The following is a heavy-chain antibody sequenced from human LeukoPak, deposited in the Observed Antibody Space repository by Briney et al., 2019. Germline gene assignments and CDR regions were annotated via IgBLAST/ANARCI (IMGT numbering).Heavy chain of an antibody. CDR3: AKDRGSSGWYEFDY. V-gene: IGHV3-7*01. Sequence: GGSLRLSCAASGFTSSSYGMSWVRQAPGKGLEWVANIKQDGSEKYYVDSVKGRFTISRDNAKNSLYLQMNSLRAEDTAVYYCAKDRGSSGWYEFDYWGPGTLVSVSS. CDR1: GFTSSSYG. J-gene: IGHJ4*02. D-gene: IGHD6-19*01. CDR2: IKQDGSEK.